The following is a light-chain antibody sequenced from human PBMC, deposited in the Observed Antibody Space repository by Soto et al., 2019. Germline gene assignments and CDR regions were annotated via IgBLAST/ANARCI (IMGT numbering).Light chain of an antibody. CDR1: SSDVGGYNY. Sequence: QSALAQPPSASVSPGQSVTISCTGTSSDVGGYNYVSWYQQHPGKAPKLMIYEVSKRPSGVPDRFSGSKSGNTASLTVSGLQAEDEADYYCSSYAGSNNLNVFGTGTKVTVL. J-gene: IGLJ1*01. CDR3: SSYAGSNNLNV. V-gene: IGLV2-8*01. CDR2: EVS.